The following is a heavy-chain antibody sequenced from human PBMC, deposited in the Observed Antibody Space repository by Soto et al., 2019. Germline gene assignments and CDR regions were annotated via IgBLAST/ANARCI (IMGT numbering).Heavy chain of an antibody. D-gene: IGHD1-26*01. Sequence: QVQLVQSGAEVKKPGASVKVSCKASGYTFTSYGISWVRQAPGQGLEWMGWISAYNGNTNYAKKLQDRVTMTTDTSTSTAYMELRGLRSDKTAVYYCARVGRMKWELQRGWFDPWGQGTLVTVSS. J-gene: IGHJ5*02. V-gene: IGHV1-18*01. CDR2: ISAYNGNT. CDR1: GYTFTSYG. CDR3: ARVGRMKWELQRGWFDP.